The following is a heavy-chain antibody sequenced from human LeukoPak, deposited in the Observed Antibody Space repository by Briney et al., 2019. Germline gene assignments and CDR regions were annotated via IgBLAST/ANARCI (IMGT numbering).Heavy chain of an antibody. V-gene: IGHV3-21*01. Sequence: PGGSLRLSCAASGFTFSSYSMIWVRQAPGKGLEWVSSINSGSTSIYYVDSVKGRFTISRDNAKNSLYLQMNSLRVEDTAVYYCARDRGGATGDLLDYWGQGTLVTVSS. CDR2: INSGSTSI. CDR1: GFTFSSYS. CDR3: ARDRGGATGDLLDY. D-gene: IGHD1-26*01. J-gene: IGHJ4*02.